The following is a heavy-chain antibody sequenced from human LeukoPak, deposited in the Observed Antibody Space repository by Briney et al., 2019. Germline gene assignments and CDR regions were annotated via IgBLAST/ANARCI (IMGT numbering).Heavy chain of an antibody. V-gene: IGHV1-46*01. J-gene: IGHJ4*02. CDR3: ASPASEPASSGWYYFDH. CDR2: INPSIGST. Sequence: GASVKVSCKASGYTFTSYYMHWVRQAPGQGLEWIGIINPSIGSTTYAQKFQGRVTMTRDTSTSTVYMDLSSLSSEDTAVYYCASPASEPASSGWYYFDHWGQGTQVTVSS. CDR1: GYTFTSYY. D-gene: IGHD6-19*01.